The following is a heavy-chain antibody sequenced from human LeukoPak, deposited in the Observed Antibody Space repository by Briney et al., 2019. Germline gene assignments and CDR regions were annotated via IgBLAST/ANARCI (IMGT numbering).Heavy chain of an antibody. D-gene: IGHD6-13*01. CDR1: GFTFDDYA. J-gene: IGHJ4*02. CDR3: ATSTGPSSSWSNHLFDY. CDR2: ISWNSGSI. V-gene: IGHV3-9*01. Sequence: PGGSLRLSCAASGFTFDDYAMHWVRQAPGKGLEWVSGISWNSGSIGYADSVKGRFTISRDNAKNSLYLQMNSLRAEDTALYYCATSTGPSSSWSNHLFDYWGQGTLVTVSS.